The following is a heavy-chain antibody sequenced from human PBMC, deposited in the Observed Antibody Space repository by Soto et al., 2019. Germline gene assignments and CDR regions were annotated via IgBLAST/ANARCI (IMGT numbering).Heavy chain of an antibody. J-gene: IGHJ6*02. CDR1: GFTFSSYA. D-gene: IGHD3-3*01. V-gene: IGHV3-30-3*01. CDR2: ISYDGSNK. CDR3: ARDRSSDFWSGYSYYYYGMDV. Sequence: QVQLVESGGGVAQPGRSLRLSCAASGFTFSSYAMHWVRQAPGKGLEWVAVISYDGSNKYYADSVKGRFTISRDNSKNTLYLQMNSLRAEDTAVYYCARDRSSDFWSGYSYYYYGMDVWGQGTTVTVSS.